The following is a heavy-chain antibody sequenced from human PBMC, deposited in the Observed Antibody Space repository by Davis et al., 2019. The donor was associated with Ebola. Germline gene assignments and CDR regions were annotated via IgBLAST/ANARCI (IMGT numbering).Heavy chain of an antibody. V-gene: IGHV3-21*01. CDR2: ISSSSSYI. CDR3: ARVSFYVDSSGARDGP. D-gene: IGHD3-22*01. Sequence: PGGSLRLSCAASGFTFSSYSMNWVRQAPGKGLEWVSSISSSSSYIYYADSVKGRFTISRDNAKNSLYLQMNSLRAEDTAVYYCARVSFYVDSSGARDGPWGQGTLVTVSS. J-gene: IGHJ5*02. CDR1: GFTFSSYS.